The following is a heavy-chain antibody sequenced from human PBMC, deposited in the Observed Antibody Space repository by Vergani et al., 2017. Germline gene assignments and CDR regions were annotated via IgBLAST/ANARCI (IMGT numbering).Heavy chain of an antibody. J-gene: IGHJ4*02. V-gene: IGHV4-38-2*02. Sequence: QVQLQESGPGLVKPSETLSLTCTVSGYSISSGYYWGWIRQPPGKGLEWIGSIYHSGSTYYNPSLKSRVTISVDTSKNQFSLKLSSVTAADTAVYYCARGGVTWWLRPEDFDYWGQGTLVTVSS. D-gene: IGHD5-12*01. CDR2: IYHSGST. CDR1: GYSISSGYY. CDR3: ARGGVTWWLRPEDFDY.